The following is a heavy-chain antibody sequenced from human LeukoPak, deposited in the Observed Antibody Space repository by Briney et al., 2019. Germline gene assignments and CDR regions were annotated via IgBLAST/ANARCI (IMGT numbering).Heavy chain of an antibody. CDR3: ASDYNDYFY. Sequence: GGSLRLSCAASGFTFSGSEMNWVRQAPGKGLEWLSYITGRGDTIFYADSVKGRFTVSRDNAKNSLYLQMDSLRAEDTAVYYCASDYNDYFYWGQGTLVTVSS. J-gene: IGHJ4*02. CDR1: GFTFSGSE. V-gene: IGHV3-48*03. CDR2: ITGRGDTI. D-gene: IGHD2/OR15-2a*01.